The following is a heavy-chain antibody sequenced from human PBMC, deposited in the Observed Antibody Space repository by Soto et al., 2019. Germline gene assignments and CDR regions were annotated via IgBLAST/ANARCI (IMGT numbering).Heavy chain of an antibody. CDR1: GGSVNGSY. V-gene: IGHV4-34*01. D-gene: IGHD3-3*01. Sequence: PSETLSLTCAVYGGSVNGSYWNWIRLLHGKGLEWIGEINHTGGTHNNRCLKSQVTMSVDTSKNQFSLRLSSVSAADTAIYYCATRITVFGLLIPPFDPWGQGTQVTVSS. CDR2: INHTGGT. CDR3: ATRITVFGLLIPPFDP. J-gene: IGHJ5*02.